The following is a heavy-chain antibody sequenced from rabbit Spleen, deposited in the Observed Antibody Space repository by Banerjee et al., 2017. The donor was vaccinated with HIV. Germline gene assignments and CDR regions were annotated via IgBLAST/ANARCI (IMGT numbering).Heavy chain of an antibody. Sequence: QSLEESGGGLVQPEGSLTLTCTASGVSFSGDSYMCWVRQAPGKGLEWIVCIETGSSGFTYYASWVNGRFTISKTSSTTVTLQMTSLTAADRAAYFCARDLVGVIGWNFYLWGQGTLVTVS. V-gene: IGHV1S40*01. CDR2: IETGSSGFT. CDR1: GVSFSGDSY. D-gene: IGHD1-1*01. J-gene: IGHJ4*01. CDR3: ARDLVGVIGWNFYL.